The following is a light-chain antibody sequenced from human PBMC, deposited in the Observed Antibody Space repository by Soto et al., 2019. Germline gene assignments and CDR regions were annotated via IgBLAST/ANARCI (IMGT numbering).Light chain of an antibody. J-gene: IGLJ2*01. CDR1: SSDIGSYNL. V-gene: IGLV2-23*01. Sequence: QSALTQPASVSGSPGQSITISCTGSSSDIGSYNLVSWYQHHPGKAPKLMIYEGTNRPSGVSNRFSGSKSGNTASLTISGLQAEDEPDYYCCSYARGSTLIFGGGTKLTVL. CDR2: EGT. CDR3: CSYARGSTLI.